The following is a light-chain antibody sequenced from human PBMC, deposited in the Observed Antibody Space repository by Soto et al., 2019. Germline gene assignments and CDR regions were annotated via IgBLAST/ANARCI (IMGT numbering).Light chain of an antibody. CDR1: SSDIGGYNY. Sequence: QLVLTQPASVSGSPGQSITISCTGTSSDIGGYNYVSWYQQHPGKAPKLMIYGVSDRPSGVSTRFSGSRSGNTASLTISGLQAEDEADYYCSSYTSSSTRVFGGGTKLTVL. CDR3: SSYTSSSTRV. J-gene: IGLJ2*01. V-gene: IGLV2-14*01. CDR2: GVS.